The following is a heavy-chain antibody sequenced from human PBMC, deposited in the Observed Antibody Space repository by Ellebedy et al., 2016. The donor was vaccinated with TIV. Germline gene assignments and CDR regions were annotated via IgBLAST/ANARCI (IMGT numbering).Heavy chain of an antibody. CDR3: AREGYSSGSLGDLDY. V-gene: IGHV3-30*04. D-gene: IGHD3-22*01. CDR2: LSNDGIRK. Sequence: GESLKISCAASGFIFSNYAVNWVRQAPGKGLEWVAVLSNDGIRKYYADSIRGRFTISRDNSKNTVYLQMNSLRSEDTAVYSCAREGYSSGSLGDLDYWGQGTLVTVSS. J-gene: IGHJ4*02. CDR1: GFIFSNYA.